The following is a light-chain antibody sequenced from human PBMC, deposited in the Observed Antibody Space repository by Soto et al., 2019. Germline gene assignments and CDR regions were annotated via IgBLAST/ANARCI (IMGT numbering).Light chain of an antibody. CDR2: SNY. CDR1: SSNIGINT. CDR3: SAWHARLNGYV. Sequence: QSVLTQPPSASGTPGQRVTISCSGSSSNIGINTVNWYQQLPGTAPKLLIYSNYQRPSGVPDRFSGYKSGTSASLAISWLQSEDEAYYYCSAWHARLNGYVFGTGTKVHVL. J-gene: IGLJ1*01. V-gene: IGLV1-44*01.